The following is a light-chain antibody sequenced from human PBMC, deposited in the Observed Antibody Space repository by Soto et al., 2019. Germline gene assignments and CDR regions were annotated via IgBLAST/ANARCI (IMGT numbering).Light chain of an antibody. CDR1: TGDVTSGHY. CDR2: ETS. V-gene: IGLV7-46*01. J-gene: IGLJ2*01. Sequence: QAVVTQEPSLTVSPGGTVTLTCGSSTGDVTSGHYPYWFEQTPGQAPRTLIYETSNKHSWTPARFSGSLLGGKAALTLSGAQPEDEAIYYCLLAYSSSRPVFGGGTKLTVL. CDR3: LLAYSSSRPV.